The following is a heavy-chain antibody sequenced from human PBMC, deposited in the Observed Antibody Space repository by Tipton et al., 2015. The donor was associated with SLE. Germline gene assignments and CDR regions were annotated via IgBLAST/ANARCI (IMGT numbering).Heavy chain of an antibody. CDR2: ISYSGST. V-gene: IGHV4-59*01. CDR1: GGSISSYY. Sequence: LRLSCTVSGGSISSYYWSWIRQPPGKGLEWIGYISYSGSTNYNPSLKSRVTISVDTSKNQFSLKLSSVTAADTAVYYCARGCLRSSYGLDVWGQGTAVTVSS. D-gene: IGHD3-10*01. CDR3: ARGCLRSSYGLDV. J-gene: IGHJ6*02.